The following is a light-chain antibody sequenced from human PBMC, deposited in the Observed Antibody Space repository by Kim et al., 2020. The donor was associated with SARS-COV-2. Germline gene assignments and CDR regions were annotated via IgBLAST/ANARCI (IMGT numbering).Light chain of an antibody. J-gene: IGLJ2*01. CDR2: GNN. Sequence: QSVLTQPPSVSGAPGQRVTISCTGSSSTIGAGYDVHWYQQLPGTAPKLLIYGNNNRPSGVPDRFSGSRSGTSASLAITGLQAEDEADYYCQSYDSGLTQVVFGGVTQLTVL. V-gene: IGLV1-40*01. CDR3: QSYDSGLTQVV. CDR1: SSTIGAGYD.